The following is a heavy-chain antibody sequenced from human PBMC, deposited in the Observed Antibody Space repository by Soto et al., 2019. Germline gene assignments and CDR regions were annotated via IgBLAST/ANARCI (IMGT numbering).Heavy chain of an antibody. Sequence: GGSLRLSCAASGFTVSSNYVSWVRQAPGKGLEWVSILYSDGSTYYADSVKDRFTISRDNSKNTLYLQMNSLRGEDTAVYYCAREMVRGVGSDYWGQGTLVTVSS. D-gene: IGHD3-10*01. V-gene: IGHV3-66*01. CDR3: AREMVRGVGSDY. J-gene: IGHJ4*02. CDR2: LYSDGST. CDR1: GFTVSSNY.